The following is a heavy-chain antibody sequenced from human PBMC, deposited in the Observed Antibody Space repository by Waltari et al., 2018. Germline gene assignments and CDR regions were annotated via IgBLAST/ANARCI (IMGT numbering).Heavy chain of an antibody. CDR1: GFTFINAW. J-gene: IGHJ6*03. V-gene: IGHV3-15*01. CDR3: TTVRERTSAFMDV. CDR2: IKSNTDGGKI. D-gene: IGHD1-26*01. Sequence: EVQLVESGGGLVKSGGSLRLSCAASGFTFINAWMSWVRQAPGKGLEWVGRIKSNTDGGKIDYAAPVKGRFTISRDDSKNTLYLEMNSLKTDDTAVYYCTTVRERTSAFMDVWGKGTTVTVSS.